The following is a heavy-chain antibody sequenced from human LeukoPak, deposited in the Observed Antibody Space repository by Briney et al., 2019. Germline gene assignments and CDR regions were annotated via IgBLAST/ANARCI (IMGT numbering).Heavy chain of an antibody. CDR3: ARTPRIAAAGEGANYYYYMDV. CDR2: INPRGGST. D-gene: IGHD6-13*01. Sequence: ASVKVSCKASGYTFTSHFMHWVRQAPGQGLEWMGIINPRGGSTSYTQKFQGRVTMTRDTSTSTVYMELSSLRSEDTAVYYCARTPRIAAAGEGANYYYYMDVWGKGTTVTISS. CDR1: GYTFTSHF. J-gene: IGHJ6*03. V-gene: IGHV1-46*01.